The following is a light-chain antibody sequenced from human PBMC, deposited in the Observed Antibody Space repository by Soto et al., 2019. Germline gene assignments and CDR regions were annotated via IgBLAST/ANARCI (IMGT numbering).Light chain of an antibody. CDR2: DAS. J-gene: IGKJ1*01. CDR3: QQYGSSGT. Sequence: IALTQSPATLSLSPGERATLSCRASQSISRYLAWYQQKPGQAPRLLIYDASKRATGIPARFSGSGSGTDFTLTISRLEPEDFAVYYCQQYGSSGTFGQGTKVDIK. V-gene: IGKV3-20*01. CDR1: QSISRY.